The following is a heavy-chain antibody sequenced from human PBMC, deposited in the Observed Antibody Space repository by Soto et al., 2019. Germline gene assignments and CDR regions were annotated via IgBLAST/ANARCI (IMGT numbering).Heavy chain of an antibody. CDR1: GGTFSSYA. V-gene: IGHV1-69*13. J-gene: IGHJ2*01. D-gene: IGHD4-17*01. Sequence: SVKVSCKASGGTFSSYAISWVRQAPGQGLEWMGGIIPIFGTANYAQKFQGRVTITADESTSTAYMELSSLRSEDTAVYYCAKGGVGTVTERYFDLWGRGTLVTVSS. CDR2: IIPIFGTA. CDR3: AKGGVGTVTERYFDL.